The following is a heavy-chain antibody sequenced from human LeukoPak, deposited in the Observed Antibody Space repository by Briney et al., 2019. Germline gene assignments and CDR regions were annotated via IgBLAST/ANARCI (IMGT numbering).Heavy chain of an antibody. Sequence: SVTVSCTASGFTFTSSAVQWVRQARGQRLEWIGWIVVGSGNTNYAQKFQERVTITRDMSTSTAYMELSSLRSEDTAVYYCAAAPYYDFWSGYFGYYYGMDVWGQGTTVTVSS. J-gene: IGHJ6*02. CDR1: GFTFTSSA. CDR3: AAAPYYDFWSGYFGYYYGMDV. V-gene: IGHV1-58*01. D-gene: IGHD3-3*01. CDR2: IVVGSGNT.